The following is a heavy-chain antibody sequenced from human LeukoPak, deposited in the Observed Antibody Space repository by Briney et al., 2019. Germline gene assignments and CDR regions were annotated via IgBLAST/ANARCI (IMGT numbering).Heavy chain of an antibody. CDR1: GYTLTELS. CDR3: ATAGGITSGWFDP. J-gene: IGHJ5*02. V-gene: IGHV1-24*01. D-gene: IGHD3-10*01. Sequence: VKVSCKVSGYTLTELSMHWVRQAPGKGLEWMGGFDPEDGETIYAQKFQGRVTMTEDTSTDTAYMELGSLRSEDTAVYYCATAGGITSGWFDPWGQGTLVTVSS. CDR2: FDPEDGET.